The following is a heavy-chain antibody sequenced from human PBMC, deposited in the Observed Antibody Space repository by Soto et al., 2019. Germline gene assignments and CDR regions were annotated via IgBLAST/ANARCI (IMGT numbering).Heavy chain of an antibody. D-gene: IGHD3-10*01. J-gene: IGHJ5*02. CDR2: IYYSGST. Sequence: SETLSLTCTVSGGSISSYYWSWIRQPPGKGLEWIGYIYYSGSTNYNPSLKSRVTISVDTSKNQFSLKLSSVTAADTAVYYCARHREYGFGEKFNWFDPWGQGTLVTVSS. CDR1: GGSISSYY. V-gene: IGHV4-59*08. CDR3: ARHREYGFGEKFNWFDP.